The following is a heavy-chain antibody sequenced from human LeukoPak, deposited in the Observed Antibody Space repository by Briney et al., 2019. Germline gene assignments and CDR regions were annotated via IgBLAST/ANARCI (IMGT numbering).Heavy chain of an antibody. CDR3: ARRTSSTLIEDGMDV. Sequence: SETLSLTCTVSGGSISSYYWSWIRQPPGKGLEWIGYIYYSGSTNYNPSLKSRVTISVDTSKNQFSLKLSSVTAADTAVYHCARRTSSTLIEDGMDVWGQGTTVTVSS. CDR2: IYYSGST. J-gene: IGHJ6*02. V-gene: IGHV4-59*08. CDR1: GGSISSYY. D-gene: IGHD6-13*01.